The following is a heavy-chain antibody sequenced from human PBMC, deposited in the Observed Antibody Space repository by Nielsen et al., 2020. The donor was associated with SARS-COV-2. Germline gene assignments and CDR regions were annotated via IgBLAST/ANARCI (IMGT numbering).Heavy chain of an antibody. J-gene: IGHJ4*02. D-gene: IGHD2-15*01. CDR1: GYTFTGYY. CDR2: INPNSGGT. Sequence: ALVKVSCKASGYTFTGYYMHWVRQAPGQGLEWMGRINPNSGGTNYAQKFQGRVTMTRDTSISTAYMELSRLRSDDTAVYYCARDLTHCSGGSCYGYWGQGTLVTVSS. V-gene: IGHV1-2*06. CDR3: ARDLTHCSGGSCYGY.